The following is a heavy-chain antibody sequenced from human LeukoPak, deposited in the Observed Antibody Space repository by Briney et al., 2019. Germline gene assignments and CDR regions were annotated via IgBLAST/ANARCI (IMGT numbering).Heavy chain of an antibody. CDR3: AKWGDYDVLTGYYGSDY. J-gene: IGHJ4*02. V-gene: IGHV3-23*01. CDR1: GFTFSNYA. Sequence: GGSLRLSCVASGFTFSNYAMSWVRQAPGKGLEWVSAITGSGGNTYYADSVKGRFTISRDNSKNTVFLQMNSLRAEDTAVYYCAKWGDYDVLTGYYGSDYWGQGTLVTVSS. CDR2: ITGSGGNT. D-gene: IGHD3-9*01.